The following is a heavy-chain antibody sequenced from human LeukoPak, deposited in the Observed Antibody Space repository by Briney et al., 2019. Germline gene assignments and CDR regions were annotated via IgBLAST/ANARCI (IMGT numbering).Heavy chain of an antibody. D-gene: IGHD5-24*01. V-gene: IGHV3-23*01. Sequence: GGSLRLSCAASGFTFSSYAMSWVRQAPGKGLEWVSAISGSGGSTYYADSVKGRFTIPRDNSKNTLYLQMNSLRAEDTAVYYCAKDLLDGYNPYYFDYWGQGTLVTVSS. CDR1: GFTFSSYA. J-gene: IGHJ4*02. CDR3: AKDLLDGYNPYYFDY. CDR2: ISGSGGST.